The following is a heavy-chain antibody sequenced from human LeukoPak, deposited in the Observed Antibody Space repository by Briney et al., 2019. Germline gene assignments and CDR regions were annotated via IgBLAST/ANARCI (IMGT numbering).Heavy chain of an antibody. Sequence: GVALRLSCAASGFTFSNYDMHWVRQAPGKGLEWVAVIFYDGSNKYSADSVKGRFTISRDNSENTLFLQMNSLRAEDTAVYYCARVGSAWSYFDYWGQGTLVTVSS. CDR2: IFYDGSNK. CDR1: GFTFSNYD. CDR3: ARVGSAWSYFDY. J-gene: IGHJ4*02. D-gene: IGHD6-19*01. V-gene: IGHV3-33*01.